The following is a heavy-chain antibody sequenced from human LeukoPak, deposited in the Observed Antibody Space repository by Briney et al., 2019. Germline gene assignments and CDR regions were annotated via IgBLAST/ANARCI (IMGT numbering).Heavy chain of an antibody. D-gene: IGHD2-21*01. J-gene: IGHJ5*02. CDR3: ARTRDFAAPGFDP. Sequence: PSETLPLTCTVSGGSISSSIYHWVWIRQPPGKGLEWIVSTTYSGSTWYNPSLKSRLTTSVDTSENQFSLKLYSVTDADTAVYHCARTRDFAAPGFDPCVQATLVTVSS. CDR2: TTYSGST. V-gene: IGHV4-39*01. CDR1: GGSISSSIYH.